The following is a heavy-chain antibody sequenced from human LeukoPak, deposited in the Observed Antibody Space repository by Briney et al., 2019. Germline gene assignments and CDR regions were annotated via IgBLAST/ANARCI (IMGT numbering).Heavy chain of an antibody. Sequence: SETLSLTCAVYGGSFSGYYWSWIRQPPGKGLEWIGEINHSGSTNYNPSLKSRVTISVDTSKNQFSLKLSSVTAADTAVYYCARGGGIAAAGTEFDPWGQGTLVTVFS. CDR3: ARGGGIAAAGTEFDP. CDR1: GGSFSGYY. J-gene: IGHJ5*02. CDR2: INHSGST. V-gene: IGHV4-34*01. D-gene: IGHD6-13*01.